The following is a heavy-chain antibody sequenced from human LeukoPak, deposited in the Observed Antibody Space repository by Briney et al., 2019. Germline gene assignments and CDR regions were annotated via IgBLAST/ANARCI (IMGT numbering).Heavy chain of an antibody. J-gene: IGHJ4*02. Sequence: GGSLRLSCAASGFTVSSNYMSWVRQAPGKGLEWLSSISGSSSYIFYADSVKGRFTISRGNAKNSLYLQMSSLRAEDTAIYYCARDQPPDHWGQGTLVTVSS. V-gene: IGHV3-21*01. CDR1: GFTVSSNY. CDR3: ARDQPPDH. CDR2: ISGSSSYI. D-gene: IGHD1-14*01.